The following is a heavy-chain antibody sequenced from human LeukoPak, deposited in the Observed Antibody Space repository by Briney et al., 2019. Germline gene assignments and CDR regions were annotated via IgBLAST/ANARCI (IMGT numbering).Heavy chain of an antibody. V-gene: IGHV3-21*01. D-gene: IGHD5-24*01. CDR1: GFTFSSYS. CDR2: ISSSSSYI. Sequence: PGGSLRLSCAASGFTFSSYSMNWVRQAPGKGLEWVSSISSSSSYIYYADSVKGRFTISRDNAKNSLYLQMNNLRAEDTAVYYCARSQTRWLQSTYWGQGTLVTVSS. CDR3: ARSQTRWLQSTY. J-gene: IGHJ4*02.